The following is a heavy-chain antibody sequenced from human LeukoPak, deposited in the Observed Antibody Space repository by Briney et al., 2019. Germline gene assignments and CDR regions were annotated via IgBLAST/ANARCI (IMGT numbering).Heavy chain of an antibody. V-gene: IGHV3-33*01. D-gene: IGHD2-15*01. Sequence: GGSLRLSCAASGFTFSSYGMHWVRQAPGKGLEWVAVIWYDGSNKYYADSVKGRFTISRDNSKNTLYLQMNSLRAEDTAVYYCARDGAYCSGGSCYAILSSYYYYGMDVWGQGTTVRVSS. J-gene: IGHJ6*02. CDR3: ARDGAYCSGGSCYAILSSYYYYGMDV. CDR2: IWYDGSNK. CDR1: GFTFSSYG.